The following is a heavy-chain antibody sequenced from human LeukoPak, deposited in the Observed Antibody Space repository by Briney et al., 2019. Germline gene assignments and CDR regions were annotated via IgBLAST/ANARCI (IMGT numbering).Heavy chain of an antibody. CDR2: IYTSGST. J-gene: IGHJ4*02. D-gene: IGHD4-17*01. CDR3: ARARRGDYGDKYYFDY. CDR1: GGSISSYY. V-gene: IGHV4-4*07. Sequence: SETLSLTCTVSGGSISSYYWSWIRQPAGKGLEWIGRIYTSGSTNYNPSLKSRVTMSGDTSNNQFSLKLSSVTAADTAVYYCARARRGDYGDKYYFDYWGQGTLVTVSS.